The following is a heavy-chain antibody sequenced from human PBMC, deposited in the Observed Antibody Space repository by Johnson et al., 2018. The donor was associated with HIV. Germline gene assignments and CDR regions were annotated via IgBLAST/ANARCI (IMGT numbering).Heavy chain of an antibody. V-gene: IGHV3-33*01. D-gene: IGHD2-15*01. CDR2: IWYDGSNK. J-gene: IGHJ3*02. CDR3: ARACSGGSGDEEKSPDAFDI. CDR1: GFTFSSYG. Sequence: QVQLVESGGGVVQPGRSLRLSCTASGFTFSSYGMHWVRQAPGKGLEWVAVIWYDGSNKYYADSVKGRFTISRDNSKNTLYLQMNSLRAEDTAVYYCARACSGGSGDEEKSPDAFDIWGQGTMVTVSS.